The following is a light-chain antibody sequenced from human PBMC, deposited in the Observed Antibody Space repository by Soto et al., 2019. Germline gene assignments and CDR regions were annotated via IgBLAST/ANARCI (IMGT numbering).Light chain of an antibody. Sequence: DIQMTQSPSSLSASVGDRVPITCRASQSINRWLAWYQKKQGKAPKLMIYKASTLESGVPSRFSGGGSGTDLTLTISCLQSEDVATYYCQQYYSYPRTLGQGTRLEI. CDR2: KAS. J-gene: IGKJ5*01. V-gene: IGKV1-5*03. CDR3: QQYYSYPRT. CDR1: QSINRW.